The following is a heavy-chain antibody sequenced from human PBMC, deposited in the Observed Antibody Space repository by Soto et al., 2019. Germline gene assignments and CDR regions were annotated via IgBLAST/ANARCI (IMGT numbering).Heavy chain of an antibody. V-gene: IGHV4-39*01. CDR3: TRRYNWNDNYFDP. J-gene: IGHJ5*02. Sequence: SETLSLTCTVSGASISVHSYYWTWIRQPPGKGLEWIGSSYYSGTTYFNPSLKSRATISVDTSKNQFSLRLTSVTAADTAIYYCTRRYNWNDNYFDPRGPGALVTVSS. D-gene: IGHD1-20*01. CDR1: GASISVHSYY. CDR2: SYYSGTT.